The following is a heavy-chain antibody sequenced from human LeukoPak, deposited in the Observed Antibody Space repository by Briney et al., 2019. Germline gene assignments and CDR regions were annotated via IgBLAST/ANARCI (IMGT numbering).Heavy chain of an antibody. V-gene: IGHV3-11*04. CDR2: ISGSGSSE. J-gene: IGHJ4*02. D-gene: IGHD6-19*01. Sequence: GGSLRLSCAASGFTFSDYYITWIRQAPGKGLEWVSYISGSGSSEYYADSVKGRFTISRDNAKNSVYLQMNSLRVEDTAVYYCASSQSSVAGIVGCWGQGTLVTASS. CDR3: ASSQSSVAGIVGC. CDR1: GFTFSDYY.